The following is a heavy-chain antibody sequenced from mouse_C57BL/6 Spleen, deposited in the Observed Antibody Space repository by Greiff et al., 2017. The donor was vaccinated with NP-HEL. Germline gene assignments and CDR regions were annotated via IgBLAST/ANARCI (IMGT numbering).Heavy chain of an antibody. J-gene: IGHJ2*01. V-gene: IGHV14-4*01. D-gene: IGHD2-10*02. CDR2: IDPENGDT. CDR1: GFNIKDDY. CDR3: TGGYGKDYFDY. Sequence: EVQLQQSGAELVRPGASVKLSCTASGFNIKDDYMHWVKQRPEQGLEWIGWIDPENGDTEYASKFQGKATITADTSSNTAYLQLSSLTSEDTAVYYCTGGYGKDYFDYWGQGTTLTVSS.